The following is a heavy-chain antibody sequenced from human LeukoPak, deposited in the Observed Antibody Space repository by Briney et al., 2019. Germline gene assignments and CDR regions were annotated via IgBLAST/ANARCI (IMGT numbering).Heavy chain of an antibody. V-gene: IGHV3-30*02. CDR2: IRPDGHNK. D-gene: IGHD3-3*02. Sequence: GGSLRLSCAASGFIFIGYGMPWVRQAPGKGPEWVAFIRPDGHNKYYADSVKGRFMISRDNSKNTVGLQMNSLRGDDTAMYYCAKEGAASWDVDVWGKGTTVTVSS. CDR1: GFIFIGYG. J-gene: IGHJ6*04. CDR3: AKEGAASWDVDV.